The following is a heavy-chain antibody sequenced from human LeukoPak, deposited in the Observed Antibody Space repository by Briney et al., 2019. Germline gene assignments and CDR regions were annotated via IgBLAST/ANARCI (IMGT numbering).Heavy chain of an antibody. V-gene: IGHV3-23*01. Sequence: GGSLRLSCAASGFTFSSYAMSWVRQAPGKGLEWVSAISGSGGSTYYADSVKGRFTISRDNSKNTLYLQMNSLRAEDTAVYYCAKDRGYCTNGVCYDDWLDPWGQGTLVTVSS. D-gene: IGHD2-8*01. CDR1: GFTFSSYA. CDR3: AKDRGYCTNGVCYDDWLDP. J-gene: IGHJ5*02. CDR2: ISGSGGST.